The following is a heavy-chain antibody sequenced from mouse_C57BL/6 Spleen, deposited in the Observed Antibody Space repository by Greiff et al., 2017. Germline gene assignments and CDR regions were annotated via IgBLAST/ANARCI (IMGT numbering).Heavy chain of an antibody. V-gene: IGHV1-52*01. CDR1: GYTFTSYW. CDR2: IDPSDSET. J-gene: IGHJ2*01. Sequence: QSCKASGYTFTSYWMHWVKQRPIQGLEWIGNIDPSDSETHYNQKFKDKATLTVDKSSSTAYMQLSSLTSEDSAVYYCARGGLRRVPYFDYWGQGTTLTVSS. D-gene: IGHD2-4*01. CDR3: ARGGLRRVPYFDY.